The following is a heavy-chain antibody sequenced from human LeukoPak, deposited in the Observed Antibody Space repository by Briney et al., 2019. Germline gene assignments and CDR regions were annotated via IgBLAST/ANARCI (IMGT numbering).Heavy chain of an antibody. CDR3: AKGGGSSWLKLDY. J-gene: IGHJ4*02. D-gene: IGHD6-13*01. CDR2: ISYDGSNK. V-gene: IGHV3-30*04. Sequence: PGRSLRLSCAASGFTFSSYAMLWVRQAPGKGLEWVAVISYDGSNKYYADSVKGRFTISRDNSKNTLYLQMNSLRAEDTAVYYCAKGGGSSWLKLDYWGQGTLVTVSS. CDR1: GFTFSSYA.